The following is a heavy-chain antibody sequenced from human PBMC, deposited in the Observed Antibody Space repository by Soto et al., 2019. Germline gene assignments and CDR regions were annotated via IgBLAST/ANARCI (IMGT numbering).Heavy chain of an antibody. Sequence: PSETLSLTCAVYGGSFSGYYWSWIRQPPGKGLEWIGEINHSGSTNYNPSLKSRVTISVDTSKNQFSLKLSSVTAADTAVYYCAREDGGQNWFDPWGQGTLVTVSS. D-gene: IGHD3-16*01. V-gene: IGHV4-34*01. J-gene: IGHJ5*02. CDR2: INHSGST. CDR3: AREDGGQNWFDP. CDR1: GGSFSGYY.